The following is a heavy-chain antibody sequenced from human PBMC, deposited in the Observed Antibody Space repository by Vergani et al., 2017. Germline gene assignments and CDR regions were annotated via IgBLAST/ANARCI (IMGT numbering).Heavy chain of an antibody. D-gene: IGHD3-10*01. J-gene: IGHJ6*02. V-gene: IGHV3-30-3*01. CDR1: GFTFSSYA. Sequence: QVRLVESGGGVVQPGRSLRLSCAASGFTFSSYAMHWVRQAPGKGLEWVAVISYDGSNKYYADSVKGRFTISRDNSKNTLYLQMNSLRAEDTAVYYCAKDQGEYYYGSGSLYYYYGMDVWGQGTTVTVSS. CDR2: ISYDGSNK. CDR3: AKDQGEYYYGSGSLYYYYGMDV.